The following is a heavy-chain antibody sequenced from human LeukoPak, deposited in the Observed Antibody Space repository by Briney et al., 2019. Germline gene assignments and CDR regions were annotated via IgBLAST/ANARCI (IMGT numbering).Heavy chain of an antibody. CDR1: GYSISSGYY. Sequence: SETLSLTCAVSGYSISSGYYWGWIRQPPGKGLEWIGSIYHSGSTYYNPSLKSRVTISVDTSKNQFSLKLSSVTAADTAVHYCARHGGEEKGMLLVTLDYWGQGTLVTVSS. V-gene: IGHV4-38-2*01. D-gene: IGHD2-8*01. J-gene: IGHJ4*02. CDR2: IYHSGST. CDR3: ARHGGEEKGMLLVTLDY.